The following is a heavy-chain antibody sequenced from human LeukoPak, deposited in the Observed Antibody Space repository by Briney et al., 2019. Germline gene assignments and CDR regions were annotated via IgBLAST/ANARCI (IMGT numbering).Heavy chain of an antibody. CDR2: ISTYNGNT. Sequence: ASVTVSCKASGYTFTSYGISWVRQAPGQGLEWMGWISTYNGNTNYAQKLQGRVTMTTDTSTSTAYMELRSLRSDDTAVYYCARDLRGVITFGGVIVSEYWGQGTLVTVSS. J-gene: IGHJ4*02. V-gene: IGHV1-18*01. CDR1: GYTFTSYG. D-gene: IGHD3-16*02. CDR3: ARDLRGVITFGGVIVSEY.